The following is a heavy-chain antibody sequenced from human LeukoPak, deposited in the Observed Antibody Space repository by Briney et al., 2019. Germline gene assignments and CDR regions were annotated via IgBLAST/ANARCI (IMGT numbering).Heavy chain of an antibody. Sequence: GGSLRLSCVASGSTFSDQYMDWVRQAPGKGLEWVGRTANKANSYTTEYAASVKGRFIISRDDSRNSLYLQMNSLKTEDTAVYYCTTGTWIQLWLADYWGQGTLVTVSS. CDR3: TTGTWIQLWLADY. CDR1: GSTFSDQY. CDR2: TANKANSYTT. J-gene: IGHJ4*02. V-gene: IGHV3-72*01. D-gene: IGHD5-18*01.